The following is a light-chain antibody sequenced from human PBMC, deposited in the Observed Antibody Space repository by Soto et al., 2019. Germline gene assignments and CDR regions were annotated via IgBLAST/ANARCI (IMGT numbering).Light chain of an antibody. CDR3: QQSYSSPLT. V-gene: IGKV1-39*01. CDR1: QSISSY. CDR2: AAS. J-gene: IGKJ1*01. Sequence: DIQRTKTTNSLSASVGDRVIITCRASQSISSYLNWYQQKPGKAPKLLIYAASSLQSGVPSRFSGSGSGTDFTLTISSLQPEDFATYYCQQSYSSPLTFGQVTMV.